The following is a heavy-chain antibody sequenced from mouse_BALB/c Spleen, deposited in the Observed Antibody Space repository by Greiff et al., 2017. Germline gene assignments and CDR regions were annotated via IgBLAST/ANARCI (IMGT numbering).Heavy chain of an antibody. CDR3: ARDDGSWFAY. D-gene: IGHD2-12*01. V-gene: IGHV3-2*02. Sequence: EVQRVESGPGLVKPSQSLSLTCTVTGYSITSDYAWNWIRQFPGNKLEWMGYISYSGSTSYNPSLKSRISITRDTSKNQFFLQLNSVTTEDTATYYCARDDGSWFAYWGQGTLVTVSA. CDR1: GYSITSDYA. J-gene: IGHJ3*01. CDR2: ISYSGST.